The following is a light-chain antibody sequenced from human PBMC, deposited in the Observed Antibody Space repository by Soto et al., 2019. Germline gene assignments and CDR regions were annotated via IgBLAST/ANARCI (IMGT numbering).Light chain of an antibody. CDR2: AAS. Sequence: EIVLTQSPGTLSLSPGERATLSCRASQSVTSSYLAWYQQKPGQAPRLLMYAASSRATGIPDRFSGSGSGTDFTLTISRLEAEDFAVYYCQQSSNEETFGQGTKVDI. V-gene: IGKV3-20*01. J-gene: IGKJ1*01. CDR3: QQSSNEET. CDR1: QSVTSSY.